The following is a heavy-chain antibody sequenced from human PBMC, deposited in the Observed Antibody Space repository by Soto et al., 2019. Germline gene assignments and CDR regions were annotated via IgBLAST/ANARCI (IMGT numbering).Heavy chain of an antibody. J-gene: IGHJ4*02. V-gene: IGHV3-21*01. CDR1: GFTFTRYS. CDR2: ISSSSSYI. CDR3: ARGLLQWLVFDY. Sequence: LRLSCAASGFTFTRYSMNWVRQAPGKGLEWVSSISSSSSYIYYADSVKGRFTISRDNAKNSLYLQMNSLRAEDTAVYYCARGLLQWLVFDYWGQGTLVTVSS. D-gene: IGHD6-19*01.